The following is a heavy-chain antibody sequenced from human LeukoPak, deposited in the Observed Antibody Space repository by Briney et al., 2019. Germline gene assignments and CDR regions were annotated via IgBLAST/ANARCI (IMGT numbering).Heavy chain of an antibody. CDR1: GSTFSSYG. J-gene: IGHJ4*02. CDR2: ISYDGSNK. V-gene: IGHV3-30*18. Sequence: PGGSLRLSCAASGSTFSSYGMHWVRQAPGKGLEWVAVISYDGSNKYYADSVKGRFTISRDNSKNTPYLQMNSLRAEDTAVYYCAKDYGGSYFWGQGTLVTVSS. D-gene: IGHD1-26*01. CDR3: AKDYGGSYF.